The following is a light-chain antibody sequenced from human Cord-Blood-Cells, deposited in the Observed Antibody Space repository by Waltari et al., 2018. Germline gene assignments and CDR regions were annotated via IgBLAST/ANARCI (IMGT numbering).Light chain of an antibody. J-gene: IGLJ2*01. CDR2: DVS. Sequence: QSALTQPASVSGSPGRSITISCTGTSSDVGGYNYVSWYQQHPGKAPKLMIYDVSNRPSGVSNHFSGSKSGNTASLTISGLQAEDEADYYCSSYTSSSTVVFGGGTKLTVL. CDR1: SSDVGGYNY. CDR3: SSYTSSSTVV. V-gene: IGLV2-14*01.